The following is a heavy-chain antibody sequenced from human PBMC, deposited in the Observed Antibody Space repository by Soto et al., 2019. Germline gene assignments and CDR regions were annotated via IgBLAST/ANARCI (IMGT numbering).Heavy chain of an antibody. D-gene: IGHD4-4*01. J-gene: IGHJ5*01. CDR3: ARVRTTSRGWFGS. Sequence: TLSLTCAVSGGSISSGGYSWSWIRQPPGKGLEWIGYIYHSGSTYYNPSLKSRVTISVDRSKNQFSLKLSSVTAADTAVYYCARVRTTSRGWFGSWGQGTLVTVSS. V-gene: IGHV4-30-2*01. CDR1: GGSISSGGYS. CDR2: IYHSGST.